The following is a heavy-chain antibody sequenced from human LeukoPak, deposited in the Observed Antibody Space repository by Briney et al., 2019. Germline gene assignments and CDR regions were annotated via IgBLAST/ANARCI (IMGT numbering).Heavy chain of an antibody. CDR1: GGSITGRNW. J-gene: IGHJ6*02. CDR2: FHHSGSS. CDR3: AREDYHGMDV. Sequence: SGTLSLTCAVSGGSITGRNWWSWVRQPPGRGLEWIGEFHHSGSSNYNPSLKSRVNILVDKSKNQFFLKLTSVTAADTAVYYCAREDYHGMDVWGQGTTVTVSS. V-gene: IGHV4-4*02.